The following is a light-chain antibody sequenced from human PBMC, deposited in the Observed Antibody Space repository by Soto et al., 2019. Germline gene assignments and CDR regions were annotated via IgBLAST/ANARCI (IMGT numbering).Light chain of an antibody. Sequence: DIVMTQSPDSLAVSLGERATINCKSSLSVLYSSNNKNYLAWYQQKPGQPPKLLISWASARVSGVPDRFSASGSGTDFALTISSLQAEDVAVYYCQQHYSSPLTFGGGTTVEI. CDR3: QQHYSSPLT. CDR1: LSVLYSSNNKNY. J-gene: IGKJ4*01. V-gene: IGKV4-1*01. CDR2: WAS.